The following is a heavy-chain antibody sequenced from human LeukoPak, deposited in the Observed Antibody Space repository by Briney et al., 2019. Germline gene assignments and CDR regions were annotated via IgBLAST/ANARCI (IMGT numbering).Heavy chain of an antibody. D-gene: IGHD4-23*01. Sequence: GGSLRLSCAASGFTFSSYSMNWVRQVPGKGLEWVSSISSSSSYIYYADSVKGRFTISRDNAKNSLYLQMNSLRAEDTAVYYCAREAGTTVEGVAFDIWGQGTMVTVSS. CDR1: GFTFSSYS. J-gene: IGHJ3*02. CDR2: ISSSSSYI. CDR3: AREAGTTVEGVAFDI. V-gene: IGHV3-21*01.